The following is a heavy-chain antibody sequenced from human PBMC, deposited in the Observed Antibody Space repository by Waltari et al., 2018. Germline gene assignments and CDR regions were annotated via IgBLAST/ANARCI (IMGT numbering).Heavy chain of an antibody. J-gene: IGHJ3*02. CDR2: IYYSGST. D-gene: IGHD3-10*01. Sequence: VSGGSISSSSYYWGWIRQPPGKGLEWIGSIYYSGSTYYNPSLKSRVTISVDTSKNQFSLKLSSVTAADTAVYYCARHLPQRMVRVDAFDIWGQGTMVTVSS. CDR3: ARHLPQRMVRVDAFDI. CDR1: GGSISSSSYY. V-gene: IGHV4-39*01.